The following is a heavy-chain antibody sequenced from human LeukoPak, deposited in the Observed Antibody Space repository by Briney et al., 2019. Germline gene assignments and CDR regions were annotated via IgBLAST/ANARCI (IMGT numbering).Heavy chain of an antibody. CDR3: ARDNGGIDI. CDR1: GGSFSGYY. V-gene: IGHV4-34*01. Sequence: SETLSLTCAVYGGSFSGYYWSWIRQPPGKGLEWIGEINHSGSTNYNPSLKSRVTISVDTSKNQFSLKLSSVTAADTAVYYCARDNGGIDIWGQGTIVTVSS. CDR2: INHSGST. D-gene: IGHD2-8*01. J-gene: IGHJ3*02.